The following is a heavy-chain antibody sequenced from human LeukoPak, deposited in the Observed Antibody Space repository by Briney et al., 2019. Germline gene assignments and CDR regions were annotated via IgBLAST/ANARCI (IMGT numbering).Heavy chain of an antibody. D-gene: IGHD5/OR15-5a*01. CDR1: GFTFSAYW. CDR3: ARDPESSAFDL. CDR2: IKQDGSVK. J-gene: IGHJ4*02. Sequence: PGGSLRLSCAASGFTFSAYWMSWVRQTPEKGLEFVANIKQDGSVKNYMDALKGRSTISGDNARESLYLEINSLRADDTAVYYCARDPESSAFDLWGQGALATVSS. V-gene: IGHV3-7*01.